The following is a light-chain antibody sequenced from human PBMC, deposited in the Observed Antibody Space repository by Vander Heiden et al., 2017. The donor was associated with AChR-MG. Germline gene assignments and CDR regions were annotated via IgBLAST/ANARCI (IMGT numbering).Light chain of an antibody. CDR1: GSNIGSNA. J-gene: IGLJ2*01. CDR3: ATWDDSLSAQV. CDR2: STN. V-gene: IGLV1-44*01. Sequence: VLTQAPSAPGTPGQRVTISCSGAGSNIGSNAVHWYQQLPGTAPKLRIYSTNQRPSGVPDRFSGSRSGTSASLAISGLQSEDEADYYCATWDDSLSAQVFGGGTKLTVL.